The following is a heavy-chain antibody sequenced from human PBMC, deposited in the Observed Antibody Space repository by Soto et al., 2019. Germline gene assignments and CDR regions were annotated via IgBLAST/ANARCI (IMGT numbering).Heavy chain of an antibody. Sequence: QVQLVQSGAEVKKPGSSVTVSCKTSGGTFSKDAINWVRQAPGQGLEWMGLLIPVFGSPIYAQKFQGRIRITAEESTGTAFMDLSSVRSEDPAVYYCTRVLGYTFEPGKTRYYAMDVWGQGTTVSVSS. D-gene: IGHD5-18*01. CDR1: GGTFSKDA. CDR3: TRVLGYTFEPGKTRYYAMDV. CDR2: LIPVFGSP. V-gene: IGHV1-69*01. J-gene: IGHJ6*02.